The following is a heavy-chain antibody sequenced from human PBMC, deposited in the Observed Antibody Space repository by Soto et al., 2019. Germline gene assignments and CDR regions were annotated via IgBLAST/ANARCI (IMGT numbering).Heavy chain of an antibody. Sequence: QFQLVQSGAEAKEPGASVTGSCKASGSTFSNYHFIWVRQAPVQGLEWMNWISANNGNTLYAPKLQGRVTLTTETATSTAYMEMRSLRSYDTAVYFGASSFDEPVWGSYRQYVESWGQGTLVTVS. CDR1: GSTFSNYH. D-gene: IGHD3-16*02. CDR2: ISANNGNT. J-gene: IGHJ4*02. CDR3: ASSFDEPVWGSYRQYVES. V-gene: IGHV1-18*01.